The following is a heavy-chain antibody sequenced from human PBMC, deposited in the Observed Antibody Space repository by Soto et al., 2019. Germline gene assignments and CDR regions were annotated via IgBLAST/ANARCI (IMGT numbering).Heavy chain of an antibody. CDR2: INPSGGST. J-gene: IGHJ5*02. V-gene: IGHV1-46*03. CDR1: GYTFTSYY. CDR3: ASVVPAAMGDNWFDP. Sequence: ASVKVSCKASGYTFTSYYMHWVRQAPGQWLEWMGIINPSGGSTSYAQKFQGRVTMTRDTSTSTVYMELSSLRSEDTAVYYCASVVPAAMGDNWFDPWGQGTLVTVSS. D-gene: IGHD2-2*01.